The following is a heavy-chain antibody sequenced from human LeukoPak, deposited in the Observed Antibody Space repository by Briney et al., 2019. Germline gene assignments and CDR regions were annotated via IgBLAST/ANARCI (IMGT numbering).Heavy chain of an antibody. CDR2: VNPHSGGT. Sequence: ASVKVSCKASGYTFTGCYMHWVRQAPGQGLEWMGRVNPHSGGTKHAQKFQGRLTMIRDTSISPAYMELSRLRSDDTALYYCATGINSGSYYYFDYWGQGTLVTVSS. D-gene: IGHD1-26*01. CDR1: GYTFTGCY. J-gene: IGHJ4*02. CDR3: ATGINSGSYYYFDY. V-gene: IGHV1-2*06.